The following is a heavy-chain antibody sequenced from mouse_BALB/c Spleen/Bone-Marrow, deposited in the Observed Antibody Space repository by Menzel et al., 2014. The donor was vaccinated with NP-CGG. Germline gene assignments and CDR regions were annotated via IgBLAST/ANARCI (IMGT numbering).Heavy chain of an antibody. Sequence: EVKLMESGPELVKPGASVKMSCKASGYTFTSYVMHWVKQTPGQGLEWIGYINPYNDGGKYNEKFKGKATLTSDKSSSTAYMELSSLTSEDSAVYYCARYYYGYYFDYWGQGTTLTVSS. V-gene: IGHV1-14*01. CDR2: INPYNDGG. D-gene: IGHD1-2*01. CDR1: GYTFTSYV. CDR3: ARYYYGYYFDY. J-gene: IGHJ2*01.